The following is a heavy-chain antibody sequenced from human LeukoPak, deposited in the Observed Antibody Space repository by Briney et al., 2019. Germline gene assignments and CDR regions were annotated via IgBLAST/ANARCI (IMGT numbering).Heavy chain of an antibody. V-gene: IGHV1-3*01. CDR2: INAGNGNT. CDR1: GYTFTSYA. J-gene: IGHJ4*02. CDR3: ARRSYDILTGYYTLDY. Sequence: GSVKVSCKASGYTFTSYAMHWVRQAPGQRLEWMGGINAGNGNTKYSQKLQGRVTITRDTSASTAYMELSSLRSEDTAVYYCARRSYDILTGYYTLDYWGQGTLVTVSS. D-gene: IGHD3-9*01.